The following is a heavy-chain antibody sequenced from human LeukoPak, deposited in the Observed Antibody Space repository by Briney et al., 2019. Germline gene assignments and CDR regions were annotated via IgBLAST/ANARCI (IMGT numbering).Heavy chain of an antibody. CDR1: GGSISSSNYF. Sequence: SETLSLTCSVSGGSISSSNYFWEWIRQPPGKGLEWIGSFTYSGNTHYNPSLGSRITVSVDTSKNQLSLILSSLTAADTAVYYCATRYCSGGRCYPDTWGQGTLVTVSS. D-gene: IGHD2-15*01. CDR2: FTYSGNT. CDR3: ATRYCSGGRCYPDT. J-gene: IGHJ5*02. V-gene: IGHV4-39*07.